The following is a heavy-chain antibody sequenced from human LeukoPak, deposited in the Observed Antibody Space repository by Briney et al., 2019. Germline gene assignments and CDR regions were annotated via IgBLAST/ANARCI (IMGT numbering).Heavy chain of an antibody. V-gene: IGHV3-33*01. D-gene: IGHD6-6*01. Sequence: GGSLRLSCAASGFTFSGFAMHGVRQAPGKGLEWVAVIWYDGSNKYYADSVKGRFTISRDYSKNTLYLQMNSLRAEDTAVYYCARDHSQYSLTYHDYWGQGTLVTVSS. CDR1: GFTFSGFA. J-gene: IGHJ4*02. CDR2: IWYDGSNK. CDR3: ARDHSQYSLTYHDY.